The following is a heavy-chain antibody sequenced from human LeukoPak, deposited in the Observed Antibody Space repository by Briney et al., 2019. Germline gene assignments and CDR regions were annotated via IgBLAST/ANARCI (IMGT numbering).Heavy chain of an antibody. CDR2: FDPEDGET. J-gene: IGHJ3*02. Sequence: ASVKVSCKVSGYTLTELSMHWVRQAPGKGLEWMGGFDPEDGETIYAQKFQGRVTMTEDTSTDTAYMELSSLRSEDTAVYYCATGPSGKSHSRDAFDIWGQGTMATVSS. CDR1: GYTLTELS. V-gene: IGHV1-24*01. D-gene: IGHD1-26*01. CDR3: ATGPSGKSHSRDAFDI.